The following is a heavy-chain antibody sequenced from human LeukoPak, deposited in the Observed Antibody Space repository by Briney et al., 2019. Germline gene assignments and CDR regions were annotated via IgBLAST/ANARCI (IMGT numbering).Heavy chain of an antibody. V-gene: IGHV3-11*04. J-gene: IGHJ4*02. CDR3: SRGLGGYTSAQAY. Sequence: GGSLRLSCAASGFTFSDYYMSWLRQAPGKGLEWVSYISSSGSNIYYADSVKGRFNISRDNGKNSLYLQMHSLRAEHPAVFYWSRGLGGYTSAQAYWGQGTLVTVSS. CDR1: GFTFSDYY. D-gene: IGHD6-25*01. CDR2: ISSSGSNI.